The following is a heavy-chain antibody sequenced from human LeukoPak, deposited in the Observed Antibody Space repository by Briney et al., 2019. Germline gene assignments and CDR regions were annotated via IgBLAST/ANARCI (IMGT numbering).Heavy chain of an antibody. CDR2: ISAYNGNT. Sequence: ASVKVSCKASGYTFNNFGITWVRQAPGQGLEWMGWISAYNGNTNYARRLQGRVTMTTDTSTTTAYMELRSLRSDDTAVYYCARDNLGGGYRYWFSRYYYGMDVWGQGTTVTVS. D-gene: IGHD3-16*02. V-gene: IGHV1-18*01. CDR1: GYTFNNFG. J-gene: IGHJ6*02. CDR3: ARDNLGGGYRYWFSRYYYGMDV.